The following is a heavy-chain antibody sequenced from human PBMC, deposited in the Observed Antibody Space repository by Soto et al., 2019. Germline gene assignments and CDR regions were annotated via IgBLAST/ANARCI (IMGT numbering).Heavy chain of an antibody. V-gene: IGHV4-39*07. CDR2: MLYSGLT. Sequence: PSETLSLTCSVSGYSVSSSDYYWAWIRQPPGKGLEWIGSMLYSGLTYYTPSLKSRVTLSVDTSKNQFSLKLSSVTAADTAVCYCARVPVVAATHPLFDPWGQGTLVTVSS. J-gene: IGHJ5*02. CDR3: ARVPVVAATHPLFDP. CDR1: GYSVSSSDYY. D-gene: IGHD2-15*01.